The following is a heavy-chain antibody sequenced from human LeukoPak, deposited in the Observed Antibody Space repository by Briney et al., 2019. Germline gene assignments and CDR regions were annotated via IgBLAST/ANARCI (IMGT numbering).Heavy chain of an antibody. Sequence: ASVKVSCKASGYTFTSYDINWVRQATGQGLEWMGWMNPNSGNTGYAQKFQGRVTMTRNTSISTAYMELSSLRSEDTAVYYCARDGSPIQLWSHYYGMDVWGQGTTVTVSS. J-gene: IGHJ6*02. D-gene: IGHD5-18*01. CDR1: GYTFTSYD. CDR2: MNPNSGNT. V-gene: IGHV1-8*01. CDR3: ARDGSPIQLWSHYYGMDV.